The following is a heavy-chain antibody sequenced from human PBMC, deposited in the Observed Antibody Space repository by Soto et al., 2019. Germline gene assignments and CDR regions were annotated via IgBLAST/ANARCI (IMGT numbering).Heavy chain of an antibody. D-gene: IGHD4-17*01. CDR1: GGSMSSNY. J-gene: IGHJ4*02. Sequence: SETLSLTCTVSGGSMSSNYWTWIRQSPVKGLEWIGYIYYTGSTKYNPSLQSRVTISLDTSKNQFSLRLTSVTSADTAVYYCARGGSYGDLFDYWGQGAQVTVSS. CDR2: IYYTGST. CDR3: ARGGSYGDLFDY. V-gene: IGHV4-59*01.